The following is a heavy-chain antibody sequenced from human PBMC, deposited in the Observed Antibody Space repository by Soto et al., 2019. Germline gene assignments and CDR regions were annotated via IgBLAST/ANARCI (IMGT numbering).Heavy chain of an antibody. Sequence: QVQLQESGPGLVKPSQTLSLTCTVSGGSISSGDYYWSWIRQPPGKGLEWIGYIFYSGSTHYNPSLKGRVTISKDTSKNQFSLRLSSVTAADTAVYYCARVSYGGKGDYWGQGTLVTVSS. CDR1: GGSISSGDYY. D-gene: IGHD2-15*01. CDR3: ARVSYGGKGDY. J-gene: IGHJ4*02. CDR2: IFYSGST. V-gene: IGHV4-30-4*01.